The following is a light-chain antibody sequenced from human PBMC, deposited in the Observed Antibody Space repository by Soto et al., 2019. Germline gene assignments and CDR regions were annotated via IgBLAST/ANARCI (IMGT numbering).Light chain of an antibody. CDR1: QGISTL. J-gene: IGKJ5*01. CDR3: QHFKSWPIT. Sequence: DVQLAQPPPFLSCSVGDRVTITCRASQGISTLLAWYQQKPGKAPKVLIYESSLLQSGVPSRFSGSGSGTDFTLTISSLQPEDFATYYCQHFKSWPITFGQGTRLEIK. V-gene: IGKV1-9*01. CDR2: ESS.